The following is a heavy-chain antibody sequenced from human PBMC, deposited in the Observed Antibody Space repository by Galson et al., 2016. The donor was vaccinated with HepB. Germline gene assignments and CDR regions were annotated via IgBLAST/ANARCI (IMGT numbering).Heavy chain of an antibody. Sequence: SLRLSCAASGFTFGSNGMNWVRQAPGKGLEWVSSISSSSSYIYYAHSVKGRVTISRDHAKTSLYLQMNSLRAEDTAVYYCARRPIAYYDSSGYYRPDSYYFDYWGQGTLVTVSS. D-gene: IGHD3-22*01. CDR3: ARRPIAYYDSSGYYRPDSYYFDY. J-gene: IGHJ4*02. V-gene: IGHV3-21*01. CDR1: GFTFGSNG. CDR2: ISSSSSYI.